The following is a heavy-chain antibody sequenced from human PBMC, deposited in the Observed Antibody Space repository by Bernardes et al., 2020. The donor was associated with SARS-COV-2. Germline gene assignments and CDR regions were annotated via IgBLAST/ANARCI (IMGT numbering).Heavy chain of an antibody. J-gene: IGHJ3*02. CDR3: AKDPGSSDAFDI. V-gene: IGHV3-9*01. CDR1: GFTFDDYA. Sequence: GGSLRLSCAASGFTFDDYAMHWVRQAPGKGLEWVSGISWNSGSIGYADSVKGRFTISRDNAKNSLYLQMNSLRAEDTALYYCAKDPGSSDAFDIWGQGTMVTVSS. D-gene: IGHD3-10*01. CDR2: ISWNSGSI.